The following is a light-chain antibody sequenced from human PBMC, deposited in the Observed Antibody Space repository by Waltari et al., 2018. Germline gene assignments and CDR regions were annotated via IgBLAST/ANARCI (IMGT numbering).Light chain of an antibody. J-gene: IGLJ2*01. Sequence: HGQHPGNSPKLIINEATKRGEGFANRVSGSKSGTAASLTISGLQAEDEADYYCLSCASSSQVFGGGTKLTVL. CDR2: EAT. V-gene: IGLV2-23*01. CDR3: LSCASSSQV.